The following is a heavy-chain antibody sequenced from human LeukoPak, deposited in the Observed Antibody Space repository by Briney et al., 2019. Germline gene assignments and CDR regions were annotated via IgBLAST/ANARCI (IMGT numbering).Heavy chain of an antibody. V-gene: IGHV4-4*07. D-gene: IGHD3-9*01. J-gene: IGHJ4*02. Sequence: SETLSLTCTVSGGPISNYYWSWIRQPAGKGLEWTGHIYTSGSTNYNPSLKSRVTMSVDTSKNQFSLNLSSVTAADTAVYYCARGGVDWTFDYWGQGTLVTVSS. CDR2: IYTSGST. CDR3: ARGGVDWTFDY. CDR1: GGPISNYY.